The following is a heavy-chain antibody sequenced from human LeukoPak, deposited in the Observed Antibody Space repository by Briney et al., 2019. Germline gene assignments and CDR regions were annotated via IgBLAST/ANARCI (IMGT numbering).Heavy chain of an antibody. J-gene: IGHJ3*02. CDR2: ISYDGSNK. CDR3: ASIVVVTATLDAFDI. D-gene: IGHD2-21*02. Sequence: QPGGSLRLSCAASGFTFSDYAMTWVRQAPGKGLEWVAVISYDGSNKYYADSVKGRFTISRDNSKNTLYLQMNSLRAEDTAVYYCASIVVVTATLDAFDIWGQGTMVTVSS. CDR1: GFTFSDYA. V-gene: IGHV3-30-3*01.